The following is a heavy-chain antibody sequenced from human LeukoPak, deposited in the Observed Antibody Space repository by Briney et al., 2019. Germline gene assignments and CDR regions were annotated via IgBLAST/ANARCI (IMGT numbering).Heavy chain of an antibody. CDR2: ISAPGGNT. V-gene: IGHV3-23*01. D-gene: IGHD2-15*01. CDR3: AKGGGYSRNAFDI. CDR1: GFTFSSYA. Sequence: DPGGSLRLSCAASGFTFSSYALSWVRQPPGKGLEWVSTISAPGGNTYYAYTVTGRFTISRDSSKSTQYLQMNSLRAEDTAVYYCAKGGGYSRNAFDIWGQGTMVTVS. J-gene: IGHJ3*02.